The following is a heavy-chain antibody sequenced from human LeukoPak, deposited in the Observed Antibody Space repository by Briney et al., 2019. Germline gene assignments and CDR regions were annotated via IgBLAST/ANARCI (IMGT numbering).Heavy chain of an antibody. CDR2: ISYDGSNK. CDR3: ARPYDGYDLVPFDC. Sequence: PGRSLRLSCAASGFTFSSYAMHWVRQAPGKGLEWVAVISYDGSNKYYADSVKGRFTISRDNSKNTLYLQMNSLRAEDTAVYYCARPYDGYDLVPFDCWGQGTLVTVSS. V-gene: IGHV3-30-3*01. J-gene: IGHJ4*02. D-gene: IGHD5-12*01. CDR1: GFTFSSYA.